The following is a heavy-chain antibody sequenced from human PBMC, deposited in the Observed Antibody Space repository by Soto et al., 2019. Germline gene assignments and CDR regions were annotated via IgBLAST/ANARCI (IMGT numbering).Heavy chain of an antibody. CDR1: GDSCTGYW. CDR2: IYPGDSDT. CDR3: ARTAAAGKYYYGMDV. D-gene: IGHD6-13*01. V-gene: IGHV5-51*01. J-gene: IGHJ6*02. Sequence: PWESLKISCKGAGDSCTGYWIGRVRQMPGKGLEWMGIIYPGDSDTRYSPSFQGQVTISADKSISTAYLQWSSLKASDTAMYYCARTAAAGKYYYGMDVWGQGTTVTVSS.